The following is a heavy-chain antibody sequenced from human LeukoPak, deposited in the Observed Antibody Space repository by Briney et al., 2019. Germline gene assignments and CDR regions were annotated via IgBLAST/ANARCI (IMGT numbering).Heavy chain of an antibody. CDR1: GFTFDDYA. CDR3: ASFPWDLRPT. J-gene: IGHJ4*02. D-gene: IGHD1-26*01. V-gene: IGHV3-9*01. Sequence: QAGGSLRLSCAASGFTFDDYAMHWVRQAPGKGLEWVSGISWNSGSIGYADSVKGRFTISRDNAKNSLYLQMNSLRAEDTAVYYCASFPWDLRPTWGQETLVSVAS. CDR2: ISWNSGSI.